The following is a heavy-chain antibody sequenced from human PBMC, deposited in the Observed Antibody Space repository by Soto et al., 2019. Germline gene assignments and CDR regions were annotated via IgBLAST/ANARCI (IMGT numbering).Heavy chain of an antibody. J-gene: IGHJ5*02. D-gene: IGHD2-2*01. CDR2: ISGSGGST. Sequence: GGSLRLSCAASGFTFSSYAMSWVRQAPGKGLEWVSAISGSGGSTYYADSVKGRFTISRDNSKNTLYLQMNSLRAEDTAVYYCAKDIVVVPAASWGWFDPWGQGTLVTVSS. CDR3: AKDIVVVPAASWGWFDP. V-gene: IGHV3-23*01. CDR1: GFTFSSYA.